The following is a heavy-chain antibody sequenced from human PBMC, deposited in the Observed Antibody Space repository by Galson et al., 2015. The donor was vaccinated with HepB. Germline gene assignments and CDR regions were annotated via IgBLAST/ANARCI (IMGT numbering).Heavy chain of an antibody. CDR1: GGSFSGYY. V-gene: IGHV4-59*01. J-gene: IGHJ5*02. CDR2: IYYSGIT. CDR3: ARDRTGANWFDP. D-gene: IGHD3/OR15-3a*01. Sequence: ETLSLTCAVYGGSFSGYYWSWIRQPPGKGLQWIGYIYYSGITNYNPSLKSRVTISVDTSKNQFSLKLTSVTAADTAVYYCARDRTGANWFDPWGQGTLVTVSS.